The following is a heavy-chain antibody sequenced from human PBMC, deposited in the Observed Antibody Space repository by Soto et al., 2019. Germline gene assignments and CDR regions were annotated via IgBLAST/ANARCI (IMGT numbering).Heavy chain of an antibody. CDR2: IYYSGST. CDR1: GGSISSYY. D-gene: IGHD6-19*01. J-gene: IGHJ3*02. V-gene: IGHV4-59*01. CDR3: ARDHPVIAVAGKLNAFDI. Sequence: SSETLSLTCTVSGGSISSYYWSWIRQPPGKGLEWIGYIYYSGSTNYNPSLKSRVTISVDTSKNQFSLKLSSVTAADTAVYYCARDHPVIAVAGKLNAFDIWGQGTMVTVSS.